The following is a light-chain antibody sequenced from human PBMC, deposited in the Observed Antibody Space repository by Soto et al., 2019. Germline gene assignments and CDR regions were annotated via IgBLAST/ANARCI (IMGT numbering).Light chain of an antibody. J-gene: IGKJ2*02. CDR2: DAS. CDR3: QQRSNWPRLWT. V-gene: IGKV3-11*01. CDR1: QSVSSY. Sequence: EIVLTQSPATLPLSPGERATLSCRASQSVSSYLAWYQQKPGQAPRLLIYDASNRATGIPARFSGSGSGTDFTLTISSLEPEDFAVYYCQQRSNWPRLWTFGQGTKLEIK.